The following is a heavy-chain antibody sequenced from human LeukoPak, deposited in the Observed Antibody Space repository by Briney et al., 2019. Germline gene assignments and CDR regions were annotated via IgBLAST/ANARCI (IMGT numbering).Heavy chain of an antibody. CDR1: GGSISSYY. CDR2: IYYSGST. CDR3: ARGLSTSRRWFDP. D-gene: IGHD2-2*01. J-gene: IGHJ5*02. V-gene: IGHV4-59*01. Sequence: PSETLSLTCTVSGGSISSYYWSWIRQPPGKGLEWIGYIYYSGSTNYNPSLKSRVTISVDTSKNQFSLKLSSVTAADTAVYYCARGLSTSRRWFDPWGQGTLVTVSS.